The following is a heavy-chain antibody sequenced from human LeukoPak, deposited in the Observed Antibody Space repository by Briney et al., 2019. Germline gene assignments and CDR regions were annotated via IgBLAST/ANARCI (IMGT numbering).Heavy chain of an antibody. J-gene: IGHJ6*03. Sequence: GGSLRLSCAASGFTFRNYWMSWVRQAPGKGLEWVAYIQYDGSNEQYADSVKGRFSISRDSSKNILYLQMNSLRAEDTAVYYCAKDRCSNGVGCYYYYMDVWGKGTTVTTSS. CDR1: GFTFRNYW. CDR3: AKDRCSNGVGCYYYYMDV. CDR2: IQYDGSNE. D-gene: IGHD2-8*01. V-gene: IGHV3-30*02.